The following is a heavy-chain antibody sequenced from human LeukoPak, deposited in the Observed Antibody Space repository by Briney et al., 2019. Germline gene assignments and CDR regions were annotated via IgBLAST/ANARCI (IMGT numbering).Heavy chain of an antibody. CDR1: GGSFSGYY. D-gene: IGHD2-15*01. CDR3: AREEDCSGGICYLGNAFDI. CDR2: INHSGST. V-gene: IGHV4-34*01. Sequence: ASETLSLTCAVYGGSFSGYYWSWIRQPPGKGLEWIGEINHSGSTNYNASLKSRVTISVDTSKNQFSLKLSSVTAADTAVYYCAREEDCSGGICYLGNAFDIWGQGTMVTVSS. J-gene: IGHJ3*02.